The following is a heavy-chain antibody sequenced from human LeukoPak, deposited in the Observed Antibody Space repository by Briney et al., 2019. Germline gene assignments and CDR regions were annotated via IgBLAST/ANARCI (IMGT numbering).Heavy chain of an antibody. D-gene: IGHD1-26*01. CDR2: IKSKANGETR. CDR3: AREGSGSYLDDAFDI. J-gene: IGHJ3*02. CDR1: GFTLSNAW. Sequence: GGSLRLSCAASGFTLSNAWMNWVRQAPSKGLEWVGLIKSKANGETRDYAAPVKGRFIISRDDSDNTLYLQMNSLKSEDTAVYYCAREGSGSYLDDAFDIWGQGTMVTVSS. V-gene: IGHV3-15*01.